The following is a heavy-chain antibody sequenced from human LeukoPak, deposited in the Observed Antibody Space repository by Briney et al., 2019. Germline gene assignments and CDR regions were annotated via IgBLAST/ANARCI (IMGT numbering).Heavy chain of an antibody. Sequence: GASVKVSCRASGYTFTSYDINWVRQATGQGLEWMGWMNPNSGNTGYAQKFQGRVTMTRNTTISTAYMELSSLRAEDTAVYYCARVGRTTGTTSLSSVDYWGQGTLVTVSS. V-gene: IGHV1-8*01. D-gene: IGHD1-1*01. CDR2: MNPNSGNT. CDR3: ARVGRTTGTTSLSSVDY. CDR1: GYTFTSYD. J-gene: IGHJ4*02.